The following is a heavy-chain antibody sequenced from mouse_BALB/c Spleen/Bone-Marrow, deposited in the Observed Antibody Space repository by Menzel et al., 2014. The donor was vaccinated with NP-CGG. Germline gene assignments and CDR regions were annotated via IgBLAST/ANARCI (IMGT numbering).Heavy chain of an antibody. CDR3: AKESIYYYGSTLDY. CDR1: GYTFTDYA. CDR2: ISTYYGDA. V-gene: IGHV1S137*01. Sequence: VQRVESGAELVRPGVSVKISCKGSGYTFTDYAMHWAKQSHAKSLEWIGVISTYYGDASYNQKFKGKATMTVDKSSSTAYMELARLTSEDSAIYYCAKESIYYYGSTLDYWGQGTTLTVSS. J-gene: IGHJ2*01. D-gene: IGHD1-1*01.